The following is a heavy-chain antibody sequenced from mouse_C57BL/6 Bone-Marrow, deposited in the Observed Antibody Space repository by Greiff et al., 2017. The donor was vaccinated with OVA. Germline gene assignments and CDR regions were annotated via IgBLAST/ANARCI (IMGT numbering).Heavy chain of an antibody. Sequence: ESGPGLVKPSQSLSLTCSVTGYSITSGYYWNWIRQFPGNKLEWMGYISYDGSNNYNPSLKNRISITRDTSKNQFFLKLNSVTTEDTATYYCAREGVYYYGSSLYFDYWGQGTTLTVSS. CDR3: AREGVYYYGSSLYFDY. J-gene: IGHJ2*01. CDR2: ISYDGSN. D-gene: IGHD1-1*01. CDR1: GYSITSGYY. V-gene: IGHV3-6*01.